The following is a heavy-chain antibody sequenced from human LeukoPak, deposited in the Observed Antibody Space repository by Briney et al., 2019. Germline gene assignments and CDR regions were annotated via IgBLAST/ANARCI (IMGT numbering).Heavy chain of an antibody. J-gene: IGHJ4*02. CDR3: ARDLLVAATTLDY. CDR1: GFTFSSYA. D-gene: IGHD2-15*01. V-gene: IGHV3-30*04. Sequence: GSLRLSCAASGFTFSSYAMHWVRQAPGKGLEWVAVISYDGSNKYYADSVKGRFTISRDNSKNTLYLQMNSLRAEDTAVYYCARDLLVAATTLDYWGQGTLVTVSS. CDR2: ISYDGSNK.